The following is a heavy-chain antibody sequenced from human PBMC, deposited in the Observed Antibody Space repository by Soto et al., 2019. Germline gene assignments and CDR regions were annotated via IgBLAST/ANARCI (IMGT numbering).Heavy chain of an antibody. CDR3: ARVAAADALGASYYGMDV. V-gene: IGHV1-2*02. D-gene: IGHD6-13*01. J-gene: IGHJ6*02. CDR2: INPNSGGT. Sequence: ASGNVSCKASGYTFTGYYMHGVRQAPGQELEWMGWINPNSGGTNYAQKFQGRVTMTRDTSISTAYMELSRLRSDDTAVYYCARVAAADALGASYYGMDVWGQGTTVTVSS. CDR1: GYTFTGYY.